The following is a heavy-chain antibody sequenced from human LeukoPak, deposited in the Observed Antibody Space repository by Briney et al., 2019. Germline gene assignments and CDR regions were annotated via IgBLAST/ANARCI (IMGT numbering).Heavy chain of an antibody. Sequence: GGSLRLSCAASGFTFSSYAMGWVRQAPGKGLEWVSAISDSALSTYYADSVKGRFIISRDNSKNTLYLQVNSLRAEDTAVYYCAKRRSGSPYCFDYWGQGTLVTVSS. CDR1: GFTFSSYA. D-gene: IGHD3-10*01. V-gene: IGHV3-23*01. CDR3: AKRRSGSPYCFDY. CDR2: ISDSALST. J-gene: IGHJ4*02.